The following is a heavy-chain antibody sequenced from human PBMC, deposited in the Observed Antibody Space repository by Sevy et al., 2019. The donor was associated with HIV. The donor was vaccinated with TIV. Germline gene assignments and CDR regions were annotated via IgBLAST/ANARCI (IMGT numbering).Heavy chain of an antibody. J-gene: IGHJ6*02. CDR3: ARVICGATNCNPHYYYGLDV. CDR1: GFTLYKSA. V-gene: IGHV3-43*01. D-gene: IGHD2-21*01. Sequence: GGSLRLSCAASGFTLYKSAMHWVRQVPGKALEWVSLISRDGDSIYYADSVKGRFTISRDNSKNSLYLQMNNLTIEDTALYYCARVICGATNCNPHYYYGLDVWGQGTTVTVSS. CDR2: ISRDGDSI.